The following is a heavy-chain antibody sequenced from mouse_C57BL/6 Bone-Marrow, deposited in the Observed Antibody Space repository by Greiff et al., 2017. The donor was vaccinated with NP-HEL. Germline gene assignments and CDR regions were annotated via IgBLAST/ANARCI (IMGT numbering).Heavy chain of an antibody. Sequence: VQLQQSDAELVKPGASVKISCKVSGYTFTDHTIHWMKQRPEQGLEWIGYIYPRDGSTKYNEKFKGKATLTADKSSSTAYMQLNSLTSEDAAVYYCARTDWDLYYFDYWGQGTTLTVSS. J-gene: IGHJ2*01. CDR2: IYPRDGST. CDR3: ARTDWDLYYFDY. D-gene: IGHD4-1*01. V-gene: IGHV1-78*01. CDR1: GYTFTDHT.